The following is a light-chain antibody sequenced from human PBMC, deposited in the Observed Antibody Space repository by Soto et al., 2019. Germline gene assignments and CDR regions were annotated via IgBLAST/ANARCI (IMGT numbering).Light chain of an antibody. Sequence: QAVVTQEPSLTVSPGGTVTLTCGSSTGTVTSGHYPYWFQVKPGQAPRTLLXXINNKXXXXXXXXSGSLLGGKAALTLSGXXXXXXXXYYCLLSYSGPSIFGRGTQLTVL. CDR3: LLSYSGPSI. J-gene: IGLJ7*01. V-gene: IGLV7-46*01. CDR1: TGTVTSGHY. CDR2: XIN.